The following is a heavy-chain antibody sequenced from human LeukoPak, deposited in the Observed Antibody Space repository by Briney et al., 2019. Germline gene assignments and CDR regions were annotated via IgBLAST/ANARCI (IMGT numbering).Heavy chain of an antibody. CDR3: ARGLKSWGWLQVDAFDI. Sequence: ASVKVSCKASGYTFTSYYMHWVRQAPGQGLEWMGIINPSGGSTSYAQKFQGRVTMTRNTSISTAYMELSSLRSEDTAVYYCARGLKSWGWLQVDAFDIWGQGTMVTVSS. CDR1: GYTFTSYY. V-gene: IGHV1-46*01. J-gene: IGHJ3*02. CDR2: INPSGGST. D-gene: IGHD5-24*01.